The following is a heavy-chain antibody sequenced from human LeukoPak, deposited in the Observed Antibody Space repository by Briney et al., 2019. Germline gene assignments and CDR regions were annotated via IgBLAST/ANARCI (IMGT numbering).Heavy chain of an antibody. CDR2: IIPILGIA. CDR3: ARDPFRDYYMDV. V-gene: IGHV1-69*04. J-gene: IGHJ6*03. Sequence: SSVKVSCKASGGTFSSYTISWVRQAPGQGLEWMERIIPILGIANYAQKFQGRVTITADKSTSTAYMELSSLRSEDTAVYYCARDPFRDYYMDVWGKGTTVTVSS. CDR1: GGTFSSYT.